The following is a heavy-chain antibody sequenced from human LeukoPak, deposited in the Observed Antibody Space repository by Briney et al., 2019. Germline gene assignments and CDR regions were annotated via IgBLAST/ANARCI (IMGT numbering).Heavy chain of an antibody. CDR1: GYSISSIYC. CDR2: ICHSGST. D-gene: IGHD3-10*01. J-gene: IGHJ5*02. V-gene: IGHV4-38-2*02. CDR3: ARVCCYYGSESNPNWFDP. Sequence: SETLSLTCTVSGYSISSIYCWGWIRQPPGKGPEWIGNICHSGSTYYNPSLKSRVAMSVDTSKNQFSLRLSSVTAADTALYYCARVCCYYGSESNPNWFDPWGRGTLVSVSS.